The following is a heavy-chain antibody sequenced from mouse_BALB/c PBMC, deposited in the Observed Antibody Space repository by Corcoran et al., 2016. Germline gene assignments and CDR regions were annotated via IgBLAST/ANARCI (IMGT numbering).Heavy chain of an antibody. Sequence: EVKLLEFGGGLVQPGGSLKLSCAASGFDFSGYWMSWVRQAPGKGLEWIGEINPDSSTINYTPSLKDKFIISRDNAKNTLYLQMSKVRSEDTALYYCARLSYYGKMDYWGQGTSVTVSS. CDR3: ARLSYYGKMDY. D-gene: IGHD2-10*01. CDR1: GFDFSGYW. V-gene: IGHV4-1*02. J-gene: IGHJ4*01. CDR2: INPDSSTI.